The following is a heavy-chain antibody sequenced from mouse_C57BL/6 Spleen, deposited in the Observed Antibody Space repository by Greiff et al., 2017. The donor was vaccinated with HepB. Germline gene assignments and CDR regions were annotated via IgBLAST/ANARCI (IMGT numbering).Heavy chain of an antibody. CDR3: ARPITTVVATGAMDY. V-gene: IGHV5-17*01. CDR1: GFTFSDYG. CDR2: ISSGSGTI. Sequence: EVQLVESGGGLVKPGGSLKLSCAASGFTFSDYGMHWVRQAPEKGLEWVAYISSGSGTIYYADTVKGRFTISRDNAKNTLFLQMTSLRSEDTAMYYCARPITTVVATGAMDYWGQGTSVTVSS. J-gene: IGHJ4*01. D-gene: IGHD1-1*01.